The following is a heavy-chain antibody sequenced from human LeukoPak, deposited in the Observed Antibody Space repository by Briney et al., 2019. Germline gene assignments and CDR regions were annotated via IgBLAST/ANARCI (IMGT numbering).Heavy chain of an antibody. V-gene: IGHV4-59*01. CDR2: IYYSGST. CDR1: GGSTSSYY. D-gene: IGHD3-22*01. CDR3: ARGGGYDSSGYMS. J-gene: IGHJ4*02. Sequence: SETLSLTCTVSGGSTSSYYWSWIRQPPGKGLEWIGYIYYSGSTNYNPSLKSRVTISVDTSKNQFSLKLSSVTAADTAVYYCARGGGYDSSGYMSWGQGTLVTVSS.